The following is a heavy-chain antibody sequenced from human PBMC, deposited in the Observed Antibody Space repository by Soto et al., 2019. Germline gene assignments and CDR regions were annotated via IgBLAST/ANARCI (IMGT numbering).Heavy chain of an antibody. V-gene: IGHV3-53*02. J-gene: IGHJ5*02. CDR3: ARALESSSWSGGWFDP. CDR1: GFTVSSNY. CDR2: IYSGGST. D-gene: IGHD6-13*01. Sequence: EVQLGETGGGLIQPGGSLRLSCAASGFTVSSNYMSWVRQAPGKGLEWVSVIYSGGSTYYADSVKGRFTISRDNSKNTLYLQMNSLRAEDTAVYYCARALESSSWSGGWFDPWGQGTLVTVS.